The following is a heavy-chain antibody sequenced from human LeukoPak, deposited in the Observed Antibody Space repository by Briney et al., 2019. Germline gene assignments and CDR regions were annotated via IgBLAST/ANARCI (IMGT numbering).Heavy chain of an antibody. CDR1: GYTFTTYW. CDR3: ARWGRYCNNSYYYYGMDV. Sequence: GESLKISCKGSGYTFTTYWLGWVRQMPGIGLEWMGVIYPGDSDTRYSPSFQGHVTISADKSTSTAYLQWSSLRASDTATYYCARWGRYCNNSYYYYGMDVWGQGTTVTVSS. J-gene: IGHJ6*02. D-gene: IGHD3-10*01. V-gene: IGHV5-51*01. CDR2: IYPGDSDT.